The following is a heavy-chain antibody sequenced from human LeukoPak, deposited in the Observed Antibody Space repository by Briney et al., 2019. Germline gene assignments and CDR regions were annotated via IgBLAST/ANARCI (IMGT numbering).Heavy chain of an antibody. CDR1: GFTFSSYG. J-gene: IGHJ4*02. D-gene: IGHD6-19*01. CDR2: ISGSGGST. V-gene: IGHV3-23*01. Sequence: PGGSLRLSCAAPGFTFSSYGMSWVRQAPGKGLEWVSAISGSGGSTYYADSVKGRFTISRDNAKNTLYLQMNSLRAEDTAVYYCARDFHGVAVAVDYWGQGTLVTVSS. CDR3: ARDFHGVAVAVDY.